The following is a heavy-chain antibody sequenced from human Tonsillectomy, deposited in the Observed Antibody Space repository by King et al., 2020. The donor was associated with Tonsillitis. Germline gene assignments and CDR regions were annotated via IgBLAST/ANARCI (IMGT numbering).Heavy chain of an antibody. CDR3: AKDPLVTMIVEDV. D-gene: IGHD3-22*01. V-gene: IGHV3-23*04. Sequence: VQLVESGGCLVQPGGSLRLSCAASGFTFSSYAMRLVRQAPGKGLEWVSAISGSGGSTYYADSVKGRFTISRDNSKNTLYLQMTSLRAEDTAVYYCAKDPLVTMIVEDVWGKGTTVTVSS. CDR1: GFTFSSYA. CDR2: ISGSGGST. J-gene: IGHJ6*04.